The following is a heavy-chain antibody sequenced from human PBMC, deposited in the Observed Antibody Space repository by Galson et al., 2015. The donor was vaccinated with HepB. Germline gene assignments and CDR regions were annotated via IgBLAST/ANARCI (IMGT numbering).Heavy chain of an antibody. CDR2: IKSKTDGGTT. CDR1: GFTFSNAW. D-gene: IGHD2-21*01. CDR3: TTAYGGEEFDY. Sequence: SLRLSCAASGFTFSNAWMSWVRQAPGKGLEWVGRIKSKTDGGTTDYAAPVKGRFTISRDDSKNTLYLQMNSLKTEDTAVYYCTTAYGGEEFDYWGQGTLVTVSS. J-gene: IGHJ4*02. V-gene: IGHV3-15*01.